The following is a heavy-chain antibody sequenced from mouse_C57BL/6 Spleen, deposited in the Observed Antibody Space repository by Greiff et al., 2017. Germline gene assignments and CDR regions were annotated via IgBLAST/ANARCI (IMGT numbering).Heavy chain of an antibody. CDR3: TGGTGRFAY. Sequence: EVQRVESGGGLVQPGGYMKLSCVASGFTFSNYWMNWVRQSPEKGLEWVAQIRLKSDNYATHYAESVKGRFTISRDDSKSSVYLQMNNLRAEDTGIYYCTGGTGRFAYWGQGTLVTVSA. CDR2: IRLKSDNYAT. D-gene: IGHD4-1*01. CDR1: GFTFSNYW. J-gene: IGHJ3*01. V-gene: IGHV6-3*01.